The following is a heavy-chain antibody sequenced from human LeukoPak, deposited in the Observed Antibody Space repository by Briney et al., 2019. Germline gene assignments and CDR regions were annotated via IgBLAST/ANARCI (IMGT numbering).Heavy chain of an antibody. V-gene: IGHV3-21*01. Sequence: GGSLRLSCAASGFTPTNYSMNWVRQAPGKGLEWVSSISSSNSFIFYADSVKGRFTISRDNAKNSLYLQMNSLRAEDTALYYCARSIVVPAAISGAFDIWGQGTIVTVSS. CDR2: ISSSNSFI. J-gene: IGHJ3*02. CDR3: ARSIVVPAAISGAFDI. D-gene: IGHD2-2*01. CDR1: GFTPTNYS.